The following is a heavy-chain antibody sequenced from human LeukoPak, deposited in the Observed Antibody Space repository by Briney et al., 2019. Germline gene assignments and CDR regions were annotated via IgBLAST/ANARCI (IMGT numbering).Heavy chain of an antibody. Sequence: PGRSLRLSCAASGFTFSSYGMHWVRQAPGKGLEWVAVIWYDGSSKYYADSVKGRFTISRDNSKNTLYLQMNSLRAEDTAVYYCARGVSYYFDYWGQGTLVTVSS. J-gene: IGHJ4*02. CDR2: IWYDGSSK. CDR3: ARGVSYYFDY. V-gene: IGHV3-33*01. D-gene: IGHD2-15*01. CDR1: GFTFSSYG.